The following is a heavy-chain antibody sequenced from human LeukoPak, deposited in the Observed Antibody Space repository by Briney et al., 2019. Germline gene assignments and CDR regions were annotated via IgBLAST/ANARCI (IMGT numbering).Heavy chain of an antibody. D-gene: IGHD1-26*01. CDR3: ARDWGYSGSYSTGFDY. J-gene: IGHJ4*02. CDR1: GFTFSNYW. Sequence: PGGSLRLSCAASGFTFSNYWMSWVRQSPGRGLEWVSSISSSSSYIYYADSVKGRFTISRDNAKNSLYLQMNSLRAEDTAVYYCARDWGYSGSYSTGFDYWGQGTLVTVSS. CDR2: ISSSSSYI. V-gene: IGHV3-21*01.